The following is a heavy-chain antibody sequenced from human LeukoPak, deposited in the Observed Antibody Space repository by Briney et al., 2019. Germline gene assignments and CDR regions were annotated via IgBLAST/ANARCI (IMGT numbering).Heavy chain of an antibody. V-gene: IGHV5-10-1*01. D-gene: IGHD5-18*01. CDR3: ARLSRSSRYSYGYEVWWFDP. J-gene: IGHJ5*02. CDR2: IDPSDSYT. CDR1: GYSFTSYW. Sequence: KGGESLKISCKGSGYSFTSYWISWVRQMPGKGLEWMGRIDPSDSYTNYSPSFQGHVTISADKSISTAYLQWSSLKASDTAMYYCARLSRSSRYSYGYEVWWFDPWGQGTLVTVSS.